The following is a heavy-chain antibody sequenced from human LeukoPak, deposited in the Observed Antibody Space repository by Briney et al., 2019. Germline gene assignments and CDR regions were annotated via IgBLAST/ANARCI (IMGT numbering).Heavy chain of an antibody. CDR3: TRRCKDAYTLYCIGY. V-gene: IGHV4-59*01. D-gene: IGHD5-24*01. J-gene: IGHJ4*02. CDR1: GGSINSYY. CDR2: MYYSGGT. Sequence: SETLSLTCTVSGGSINSYYWSWIGQPPGKGLEWIGHMYYSGGTNYNPSLKSRVTISVDTSKNQFSLKLSSVTAADTAVYYCTRRCKDAYTLYCIGYCGQGTLVTVSS.